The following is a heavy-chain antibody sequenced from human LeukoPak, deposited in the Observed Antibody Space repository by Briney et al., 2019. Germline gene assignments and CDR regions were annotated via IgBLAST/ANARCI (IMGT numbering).Heavy chain of an antibody. J-gene: IGHJ4*02. D-gene: IGHD4-17*01. Sequence: ASVKVSCKASGYTFTSYGISLVRQAPGQGLEWMGWISAYNGNTNYAQKLQGRVTMTTDTSTSTAYMELRSLRSDDTAVYYCATYSYGDYVGNYWGQGTLVTVSS. CDR2: ISAYNGNT. V-gene: IGHV1-18*01. CDR1: GYTFTSYG. CDR3: ATYSYGDYVGNY.